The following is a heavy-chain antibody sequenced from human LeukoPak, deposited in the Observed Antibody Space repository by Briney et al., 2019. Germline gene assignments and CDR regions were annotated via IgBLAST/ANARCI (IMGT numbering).Heavy chain of an antibody. CDR1: GFTFSSYG. CDR2: ISYDGSNK. D-gene: IGHD3-16*01. V-gene: IGHV3-30*18. Sequence: PGRSLRLSCAASGFTFSSYGMHWVRQAPGKGLEWVAVISYDGSNKYYADSVKGRFTISRDNSKNTLYLQMNSLGAEDTAVYYCAKLRLGELFDAFDIWGQGTMVTVSS. J-gene: IGHJ3*02. CDR3: AKLRLGELFDAFDI.